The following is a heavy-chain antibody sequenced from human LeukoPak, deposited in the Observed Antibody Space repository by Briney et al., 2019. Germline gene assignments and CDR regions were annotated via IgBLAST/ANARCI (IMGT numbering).Heavy chain of an antibody. V-gene: IGHV3-48*03. CDR2: ISTVVSTI. CDR1: ELILSGYE. J-gene: IGHJ6*03. CDR3: ARHDYMDV. Sequence: GGSLRLSCAAAELILSGYEMNWVRQAPGKGLEWISYISTVVSTIYYADSVKGRFTISRDNAKNSLYLQMNSLRAEDTAVYYCARHDYMDVWGKGTTVIVS.